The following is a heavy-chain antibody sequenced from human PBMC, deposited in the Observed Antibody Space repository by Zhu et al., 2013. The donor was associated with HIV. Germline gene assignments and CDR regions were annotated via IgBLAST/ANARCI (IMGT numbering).Heavy chain of an antibody. Sequence: QVQLVQSGAEVKKPGSSVKVSCKASGGTFSSYAISWVRQVPGQGLEWMGWLNPNAGGTAYTQKFQGRVIMTRDTSSNTAYMEVNSLTVDDTAIYYCARVFGTWGHFDYWGQGTLVTVSS. CDR3: ARVFGTWGHFDY. V-gene: IGHV1-2*02. D-gene: IGHD3-10*02. CDR1: GGTFSSYA. J-gene: IGHJ4*02. CDR2: LNPNAGGT.